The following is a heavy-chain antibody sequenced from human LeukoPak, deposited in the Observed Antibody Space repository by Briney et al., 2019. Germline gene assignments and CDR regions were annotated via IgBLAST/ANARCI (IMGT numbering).Heavy chain of an antibody. CDR3: AREGPLRFDI. CDR1: GYTFTGYY. D-gene: IGHD4-17*01. CDR2: INPNSGGT. Sequence: ASVKVSCKASGYTFTGYYMHWVRQAPGQGLEWMGWINPNSGGTNYAQKFQGRVTMTRDTSTSTVYMELSSLRSEDTAVYYCAREGPLRFDIWGQGTMVTVSS. V-gene: IGHV1-2*02. J-gene: IGHJ3*02.